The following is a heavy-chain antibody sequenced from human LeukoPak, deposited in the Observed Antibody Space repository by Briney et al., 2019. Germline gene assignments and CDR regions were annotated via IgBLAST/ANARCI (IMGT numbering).Heavy chain of an antibody. V-gene: IGHV4-34*01. CDR2: INHSGST. Sequence: PSETLSLTCAVYGGSFSGYYWSWIRQPPGKGLEWIGEINHSGSTNYNPSLKSRVTISVDTSKNQFSLKLSSVTAADTAVYYCARRSGIAAAGPIDYWGQGTLVTVSS. CDR1: GGSFSGYY. CDR3: ARRSGIAAAGPIDY. D-gene: IGHD6-13*01. J-gene: IGHJ4*02.